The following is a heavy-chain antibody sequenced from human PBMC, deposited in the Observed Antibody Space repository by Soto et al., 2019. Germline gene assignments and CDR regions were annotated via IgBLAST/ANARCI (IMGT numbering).Heavy chain of an antibody. Sequence: AASVKVSCKASGYTFTGYYMHWVRQAPGQGLEWMGWINPNSGGANYAQKFQGWVTMTADKSISTAYMELSRLRSEDTAVYYCARDRGLRSHPFFFDYWGQGTQVTVSS. CDR1: GYTFTGYY. J-gene: IGHJ4*02. CDR2: INPNSGGA. D-gene: IGHD3-3*02. V-gene: IGHV1-2*04. CDR3: ARDRGLRSHPFFFDY.